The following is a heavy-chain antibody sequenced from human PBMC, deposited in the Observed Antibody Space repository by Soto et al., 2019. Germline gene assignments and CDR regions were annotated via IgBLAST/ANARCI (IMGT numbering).Heavy chain of an antibody. V-gene: IGHV1-3*01. J-gene: IGHJ6*02. Sequence: SVKLSCKASGYTFTSYAMHWVRQAPGRRLEWMGWINAGNGNTKYSQKFQGRVTITRDTSASTAYMELSSLRSEDTAVYYCARDFEELRNIGIFGVVSPRYYYGMDVWGQGTTVTVSS. CDR2: INAGNGNT. CDR3: ARDFEELRNIGIFGVVSPRYYYGMDV. CDR1: GYTFTSYA. D-gene: IGHD3-3*01.